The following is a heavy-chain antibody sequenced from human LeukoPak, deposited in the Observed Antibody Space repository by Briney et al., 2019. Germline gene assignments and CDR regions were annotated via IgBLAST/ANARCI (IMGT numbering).Heavy chain of an antibody. D-gene: IGHD4-11*01. CDR2: MCYSGST. Sequence: SETLSLTCTVAGDSISSYCWSWVRQPPGKGLEWIGSMCYSGSTNYNPSLKSRVTISIDTSKNQFSLKLSSVTAADAAVYYCARRVVESAVITERNWFDPWGQGTLVTVSS. J-gene: IGHJ5*02. CDR3: ARRVVESAVITERNWFDP. V-gene: IGHV4-59*08. CDR1: GDSISSYC.